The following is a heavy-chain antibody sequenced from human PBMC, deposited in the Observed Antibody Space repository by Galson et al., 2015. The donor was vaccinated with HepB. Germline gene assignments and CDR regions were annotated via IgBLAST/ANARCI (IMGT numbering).Heavy chain of an antibody. D-gene: IGHD6-13*01. V-gene: IGHV1-24*01. Sequence: SVKVSCKVSGYTLTELAMHWVRQAPGKGLEWIGGFGLEDGEIIYAQKFQGRVTMTEDTSRDTAYMELSGLRSEDTAVYYCATGGAAGSQYYYYGMDVWGQGTTVTVSS. CDR2: FGLEDGEI. J-gene: IGHJ6*02. CDR1: GYTLTELA. CDR3: ATGGAAGSQYYYYGMDV.